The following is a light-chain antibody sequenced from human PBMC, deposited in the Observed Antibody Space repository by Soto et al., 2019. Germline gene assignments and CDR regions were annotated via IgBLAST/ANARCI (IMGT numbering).Light chain of an antibody. CDR2: GAS. J-gene: IGKJ5*01. CDR3: QQYGSSPPIT. V-gene: IGKV3-20*01. Sequence: TQSPLSLSASVGDDVTLTFRRSQNINSYLAWYQQKPGQAPRLLIYGASSRATGIPDRFSGSGSGTDFTLTISRLEPEDFAVYYCQQYGSSPPITFGQGTRLEI. CDR1: QNINSY.